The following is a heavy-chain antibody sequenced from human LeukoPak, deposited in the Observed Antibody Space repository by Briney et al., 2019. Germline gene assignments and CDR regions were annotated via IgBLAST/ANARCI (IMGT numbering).Heavy chain of an antibody. CDR3: VGAANQCCLDH. J-gene: IGHJ4*02. D-gene: IGHD3-16*01. Sequence: LETLSLTCILSGDFSGDSSTINDLSWVPQRPGTGLDWIGHMYYTGTTNYNPSIKSRVTMSFDTSKNQFSLSLSSVTASDTAVYFCVGAANQCCLDHWGQGTLVAVSS. CDR1: GDFSGDSSTIND. CDR2: MYYTGTT. V-gene: IGHV4-59*03.